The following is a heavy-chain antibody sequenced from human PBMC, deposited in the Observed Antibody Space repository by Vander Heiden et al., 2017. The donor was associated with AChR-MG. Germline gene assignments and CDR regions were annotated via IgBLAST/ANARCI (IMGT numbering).Heavy chain of an antibody. J-gene: IGHJ5*02. CDR3: ARAPGYHNAS. CDR1: GSTFSPFS. D-gene: IGHD5-12*01. V-gene: IGHV3-21*01. CDR2: ISTGSSYI. Sequence: EVQLVESGGGLVKPGGSLRLSCAASGSTFSPFSMNWVRQAPGKGLEWVASISTGSSYIYYADSVKGRFTISRDNAKKSLYLQMNSLRVEDTAVYYCARAPGYHNASWGQGTLVTVSS.